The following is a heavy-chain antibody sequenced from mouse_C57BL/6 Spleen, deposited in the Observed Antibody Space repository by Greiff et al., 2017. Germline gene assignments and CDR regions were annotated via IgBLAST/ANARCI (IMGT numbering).Heavy chain of an antibody. J-gene: IGHJ1*03. Sequence: QVQLQQPGAELVRPGSSVKLSCKASGYTFTSYWMDWVKQRPGQGLEWIGNIYPSDSETHYNQKFKDKATLTVDKSSSTAYMQLSSLTSEDSAVYSCARSGSSHWYFGVWGTGTTVTVSS. CDR3: ARSGSSHWYFGV. D-gene: IGHD1-1*01. CDR2: IYPSDSET. CDR1: GYTFTSYW. V-gene: IGHV1-61*01.